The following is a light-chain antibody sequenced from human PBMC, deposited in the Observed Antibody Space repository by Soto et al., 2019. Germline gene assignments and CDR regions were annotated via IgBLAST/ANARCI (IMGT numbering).Light chain of an antibody. V-gene: IGLV1-44*01. CDR3: AAWDDSLSGHYV. CDR2: SNN. Sequence: QSVLTQPRSASGTPGHSVTISCSGSNSNIGGNSVNWYQQFPGAAPKLLISSNNQRPSGIPDRFSGSKSGTSASLAISGLQFDDEADYYCAAWDDSLSGHYVFGAGTKVTVL. J-gene: IGLJ1*01. CDR1: NSNIGGNS.